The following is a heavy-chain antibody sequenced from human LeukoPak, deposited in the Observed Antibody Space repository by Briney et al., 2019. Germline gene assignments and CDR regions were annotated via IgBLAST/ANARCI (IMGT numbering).Heavy chain of an antibody. Sequence: PSETLSLTCTVSGGSISIGGYYWSWIRQHPGKGLEWIGYIYYSGSTNYNPSLKSRVTISVDKSKNQFSLKLSSVTAADTAVYYCARVGDYDILTGYAGDGMDVWGQGTTVTVSS. V-gene: IGHV4-31*03. CDR3: ARVGDYDILTGYAGDGMDV. CDR2: IYYSGST. CDR1: GGSISIGGYY. J-gene: IGHJ6*02. D-gene: IGHD3-9*01.